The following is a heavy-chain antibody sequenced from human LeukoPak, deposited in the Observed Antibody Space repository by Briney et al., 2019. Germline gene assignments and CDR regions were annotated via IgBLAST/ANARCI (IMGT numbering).Heavy chain of an antibody. CDR2: ISSNGGST. V-gene: IGHV3-64*01. J-gene: IGHJ4*02. Sequence: GGSLRLSCAASGFTFSSYAMHWVRQAPGKGLEYVSAISSNGGSTYYANSVKGRFTISRGDAKNSVYLQMHSLRAEDTAIYYCARDPTRYLRYGYFDYWGQGAQVTVSS. CDR1: GFTFSSYA. CDR3: ARDPTRYLRYGYFDY. D-gene: IGHD4-17*01.